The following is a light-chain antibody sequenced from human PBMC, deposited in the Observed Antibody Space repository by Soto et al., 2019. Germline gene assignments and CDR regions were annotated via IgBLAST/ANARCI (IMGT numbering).Light chain of an antibody. CDR1: QSISNW. J-gene: IGKJ1*01. CDR2: DAS. V-gene: IGKV1-5*01. CDR3: QQYNTYSPWT. Sequence: DIQMTQSPSTLSASVGDRVTITCRASQSISNWLAWYQQKPGNAPKLLISDASNLVSGVPSRFSGSGSGTEFTLTISSLQSDDFATYYCQQYNTYSPWTFGQGTKVDIK.